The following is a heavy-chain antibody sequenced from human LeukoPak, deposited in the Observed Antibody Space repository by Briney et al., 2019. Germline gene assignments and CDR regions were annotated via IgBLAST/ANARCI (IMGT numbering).Heavy chain of an antibody. J-gene: IGHJ3*02. CDR1: GFTFTDYY. V-gene: IGHV3-11*01. CDR3: ARDAMTVVVGAFDI. CDR2: ISSSGTTI. Sequence: GGSLRLSCAASGFTFTDYYMSWIRQAPGKGLEWVSYISSSGTTIFYADSVKGRFTISGDNAKNTLYLQMNSLRAEDTAVYYCARDAMTVVVGAFDIWGQGTMLTVSS. D-gene: IGHD3-22*01.